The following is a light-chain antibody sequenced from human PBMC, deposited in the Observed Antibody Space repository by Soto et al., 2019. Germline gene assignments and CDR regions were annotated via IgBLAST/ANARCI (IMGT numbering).Light chain of an antibody. CDR1: QSLNSN. CDR2: GAS. J-gene: IGKJ1*01. Sequence: EIVLTQSPGILTLSPGERATLSCRASQSLNSNYLAWFQQKPGQAPRLLIYGASSRATGIPARFSGSGSGTDFTLTISSLQSEDFAVYYCQQYNIWPPWTFGQGTMVDIK. V-gene: IGKV3-15*01. CDR3: QQYNIWPPWT.